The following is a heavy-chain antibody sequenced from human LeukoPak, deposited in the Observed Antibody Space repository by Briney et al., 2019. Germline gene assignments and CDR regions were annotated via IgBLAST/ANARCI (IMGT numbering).Heavy chain of an antibody. CDR3: ARGILNWFDP. J-gene: IGHJ5*02. Sequence: SQTLSLTCTVSGGSISSGSYYWRWIRQPAGKGLEWIGRIYTSGSTNYNPSLKSRVTMSVDTSKNQFSLKLSSVTAADTAVYYCARGILNWFDPWGQGTLVTVSS. V-gene: IGHV4-61*02. CDR2: IYTSGST. CDR1: GGSISSGSYY.